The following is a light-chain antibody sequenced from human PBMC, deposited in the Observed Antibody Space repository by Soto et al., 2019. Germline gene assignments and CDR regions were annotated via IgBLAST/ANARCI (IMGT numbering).Light chain of an antibody. CDR2: EVS. Sequence: QSALTQPASVSGSPGQSITISCTGTSSDLGGYNYVSWYQQHPGKAPKLMIYEVSNRPSGVSNRFSGSKSGNTASLTISGLQAEDEADYYCSSYTSSSTLVVVGGTKLTVL. J-gene: IGLJ2*01. CDR3: SSYTSSSTLV. V-gene: IGLV2-14*01. CDR1: SSDLGGYNY.